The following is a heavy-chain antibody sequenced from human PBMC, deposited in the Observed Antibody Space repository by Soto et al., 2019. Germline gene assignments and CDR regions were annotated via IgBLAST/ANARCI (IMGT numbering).Heavy chain of an antibody. D-gene: IGHD3-16*01. J-gene: IGHJ4*02. Sequence: EVQLVESGGDLVQPGGSLRLSCAASGFTFSSYDFHWVRQATGKGLEWVSGIGTAGDTYYAGSVKGRFIMSRENGKTSVYLQMNSLRAGDTAVYYCTRGADGFDYWGQGTLVTVSS. CDR3: TRGADGFDY. V-gene: IGHV3-13*01. CDR1: GFTFSSYD. CDR2: IGTAGDT.